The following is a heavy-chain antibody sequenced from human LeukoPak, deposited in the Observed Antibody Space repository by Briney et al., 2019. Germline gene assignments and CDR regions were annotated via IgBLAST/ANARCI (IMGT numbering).Heavy chain of an antibody. CDR1: GFSLSTSGVA. Sequence: KSGPTLVNPTQTLTLTCTFSGFSLSTSGVAVGWIRQPPGKALEWLALIYWDDDKRYSPSVKSRLTITKDTSKNQVVLTMTNMDPVDTATYYCAHRQYSGYESHWFDPWGQGTLVTVSS. V-gene: IGHV2-5*02. CDR2: IYWDDDK. D-gene: IGHD5-12*01. CDR3: AHRQYSGYESHWFDP. J-gene: IGHJ5*02.